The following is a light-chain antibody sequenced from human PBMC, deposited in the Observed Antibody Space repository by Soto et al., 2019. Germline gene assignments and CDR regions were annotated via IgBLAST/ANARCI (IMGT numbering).Light chain of an antibody. CDR3: QKYNSPPFT. CDR2: AAS. Sequence: DIQMTQSPSSLSASVGDRVTITCRASQGITNSLAWYQQKPGKIPKLLIYAASTLQSGVPSRFSGSGSGTDFTLTISSLQPEVVATYYCQKYNSPPFTFGPGTKVDIK. CDR1: QGITNS. V-gene: IGKV1-27*01. J-gene: IGKJ3*01.